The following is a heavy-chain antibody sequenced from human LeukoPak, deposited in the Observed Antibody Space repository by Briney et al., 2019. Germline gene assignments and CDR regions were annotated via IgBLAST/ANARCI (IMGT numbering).Heavy chain of an antibody. CDR2: ISAYNGNT. V-gene: IGHV1-18*01. Sequence: ASVKVSCKASGYTFTSYGISWVRQAPGQGLEWMGWISAYNGNTNYAQKFQGRVTITRDTSASTAYMELSSLRSEDTAVYYCASDYGGNSGVAFDIWGQGTMVTVSS. J-gene: IGHJ3*02. CDR3: ASDYGGNSGVAFDI. CDR1: GYTFTSYG. D-gene: IGHD4-23*01.